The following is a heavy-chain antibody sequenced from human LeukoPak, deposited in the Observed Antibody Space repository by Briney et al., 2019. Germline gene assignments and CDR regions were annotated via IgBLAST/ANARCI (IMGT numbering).Heavy chain of an antibody. D-gene: IGHD3-22*01. V-gene: IGHV3-30*18. CDR1: GFTFSGYG. Sequence: GGSLRLSCAASGFTFSGYGMHWVRQAPGKGLEWVAVISYDGSNKYYADSMQGRFTISRDNSKNTLYLQMNSLRAEDTAVYYCAKPPLPASYYDSSGYYFPFDYWGQGTLVTVSS. J-gene: IGHJ4*02. CDR3: AKPPLPASYYDSSGYYFPFDY. CDR2: ISYDGSNK.